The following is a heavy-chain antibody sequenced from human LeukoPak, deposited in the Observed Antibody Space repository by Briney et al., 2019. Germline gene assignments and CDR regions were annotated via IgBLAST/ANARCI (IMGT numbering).Heavy chain of an antibody. D-gene: IGHD7-27*01. CDR3: ARTGEKNYFDY. V-gene: IGHV1-69*13. Sequence: WASVKVSCKASGCTFSSYAISWVRQAPGQGLEWMGGIIPIFGTANYAQKFQGRVTITADESTSTAYMELSSLRSEDTAVYYCARTGEKNYFDYWGQGTLVTVSS. CDR2: IIPIFGTA. J-gene: IGHJ4*02. CDR1: GCTFSSYA.